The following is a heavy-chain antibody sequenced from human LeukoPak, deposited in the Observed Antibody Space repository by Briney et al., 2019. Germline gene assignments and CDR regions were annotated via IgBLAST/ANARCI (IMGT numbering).Heavy chain of an antibody. J-gene: IGHJ4*02. V-gene: IGHV3-66*01. D-gene: IGHD3-22*01. Sequence: PGGSLRLSCAASGFTVSSNYMNWVRQAPGKGLEWVSVIYTGGSTYYAESVKGRFTISRDNSKNTLYLQMNSLRAEDTAVYYCVRDRGAYYYETGYWGQGTLVTVSS. CDR3: VRDRGAYYYETGY. CDR2: IYTGGST. CDR1: GFTVSSNY.